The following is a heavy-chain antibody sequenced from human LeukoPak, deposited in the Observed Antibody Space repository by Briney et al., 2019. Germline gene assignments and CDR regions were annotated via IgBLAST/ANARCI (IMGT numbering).Heavy chain of an antibody. CDR2: ISGSGGST. CDR1: GFTFSSYA. J-gene: IGHJ6*03. Sequence: GGSLRLSCAASGFTFSSYAMSWVRQAPGKGLEWVSAISGSGGSTYYADSVKGRFTISRDNSKNTLYLQMNSLRVEDTAVYYCAKGGAVSSKSITMVRGTRRYNYYMDVWGKGTTVTISS. V-gene: IGHV3-23*01. CDR3: AKGGAVSSKSITMVRGTRRYNYYMDV. D-gene: IGHD3-10*01.